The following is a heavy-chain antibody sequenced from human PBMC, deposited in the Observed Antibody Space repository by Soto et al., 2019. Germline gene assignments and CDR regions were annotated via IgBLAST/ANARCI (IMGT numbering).Heavy chain of an antibody. CDR1: GFTFTSSA. J-gene: IGHJ5*02. CDR3: AADPVDFWSGYYSPYNWFDP. D-gene: IGHD3-3*01. Sequence: QMQLVQSGPEVKKPGTSVKVSCKASGFTFTSSAVQWVRQARGQRLEWIGWIVVGSGNTNYAQKFQERVTITRDMSTSTAYRELSSLRSEDSAVSYCAADPVDFWSGYYSPYNWFDPWGQGTLVTVSS. CDR2: IVVGSGNT. V-gene: IGHV1-58*01.